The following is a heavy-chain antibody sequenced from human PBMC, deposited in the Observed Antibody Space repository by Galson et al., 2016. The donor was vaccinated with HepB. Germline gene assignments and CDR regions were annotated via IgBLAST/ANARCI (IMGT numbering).Heavy chain of an antibody. D-gene: IGHD2-2*01. V-gene: IGHV4-39*02. Sequence: SETLSLTCTVSGGSISNSIYYWGWIRQPPGKGLEWIGSIYYSGSTYYNPSLKSRVTISVDTSKNQFSLKLSSVTAADTAVYYCAREFFGVHCSSSSCHYFDYWGQGTLVTASS. CDR2: IYYSGST. J-gene: IGHJ4*02. CDR1: GGSISNSIYY. CDR3: AREFFGVHCSSSSCHYFDY.